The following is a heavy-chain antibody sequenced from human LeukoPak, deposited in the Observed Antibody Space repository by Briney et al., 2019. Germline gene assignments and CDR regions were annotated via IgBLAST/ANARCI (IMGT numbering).Heavy chain of an antibody. CDR1: GFTLSSYE. Sequence: TGGSLRLSCAASGFTLSSYEMNWVRQAPGKGLEWVSYISSSGSTIYYADSVKGRFTISRDNAKNSLYLQMNSLRAEDTAVYYCARDNTEQRLVFYYYYMDVWGKGTTVTISS. D-gene: IGHD6-13*01. J-gene: IGHJ6*03. CDR3: ARDNTEQRLVFYYYYMDV. CDR2: ISSSGSTI. V-gene: IGHV3-48*03.